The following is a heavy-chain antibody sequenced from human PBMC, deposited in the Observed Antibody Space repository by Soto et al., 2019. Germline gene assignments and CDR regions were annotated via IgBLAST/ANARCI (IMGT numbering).Heavy chain of an antibody. V-gene: IGHV1-3*01. CDR3: AREYGSGPYYQAFDI. D-gene: IGHD3-10*01. J-gene: IGHJ3*02. CDR2: ISAATGDT. Sequence: QVPLVQSGAEVKKPGASVKVSCKASGYMFTTHAIFWVRQAPGQRPEWMGWISAATGDTAYSQNFQGRLTITRDTSASTAFMELSSLRSEDTAIYFCAREYGSGPYYQAFDIWGQGTLVTVSS. CDR1: GYMFTTHA.